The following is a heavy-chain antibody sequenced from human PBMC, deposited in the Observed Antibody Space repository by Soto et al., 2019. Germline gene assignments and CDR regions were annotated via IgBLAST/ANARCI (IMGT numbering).Heavy chain of an antibody. D-gene: IGHD3-10*01. Sequence: PGGSLRLSCAASGFTFSSYAMSWVRQAPGKGLEWVSAISGSGGSTYYADSVKGRFTISRDNSKNTLYLQMNSLRAEDTAVYYCGRRYYGSGSYPVYYYYYMDVWGKGTTVTVSS. V-gene: IGHV3-23*01. CDR1: GFTFSSYA. CDR2: ISGSGGST. CDR3: GRRYYGSGSYPVYYYYYMDV. J-gene: IGHJ6*03.